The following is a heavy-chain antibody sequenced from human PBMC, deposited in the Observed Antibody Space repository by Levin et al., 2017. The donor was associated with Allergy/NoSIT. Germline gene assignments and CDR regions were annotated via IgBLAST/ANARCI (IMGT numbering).Heavy chain of an antibody. CDR1: GGSISSSSYY. Sequence: SETLSLTCTVSGGSISSSSYYWGWIRQPPGKGLEWIGSIYYSGSTYYNPSLKSRVTISVDTSKNQFSRKLSSVTAADTAVYYCASEDWNYFFVGGWGQGTTVTVSS. V-gene: IGHV4-39*01. CDR3: ASEDWNYFFVGG. CDR2: IYYSGST. D-gene: IGHD1-7*01. J-gene: IGHJ6*02.